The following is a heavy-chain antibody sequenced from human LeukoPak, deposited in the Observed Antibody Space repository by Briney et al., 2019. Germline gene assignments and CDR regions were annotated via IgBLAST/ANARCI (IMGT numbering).Heavy chain of an antibody. CDR1: GYTFTGYY. CDR3: ARGRAALTKFVGWFDP. V-gene: IGHV1-2*02. D-gene: IGHD2-15*01. J-gene: IGHJ5*02. CDR2: INPNSGGT. Sequence: SVQESCKASGYTFTGYYMHWVRQPPAQELEWMGWINPNSGGTNYARQFQGRLTMTRDPSISTAYMALSRLKSDAQAGFSCARGRAALTKFVGWFDPWGRGRLVTVCS.